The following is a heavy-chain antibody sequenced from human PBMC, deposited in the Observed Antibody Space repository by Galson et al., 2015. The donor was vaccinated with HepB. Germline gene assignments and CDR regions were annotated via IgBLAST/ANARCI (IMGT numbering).Heavy chain of an antibody. CDR2: ISYDGNNN. CDR1: GFTSSGYG. Sequence: SLRLSCAASGFTSSGYGLHWVRQAPGKGLEWVSFISYDGNNNSYIDSVKGRFTIFRDNSKNTVYLQMSSLRTEDTAIYYCARDQRANDFWSGYFWFDPWGQGTLVTVSS. D-gene: IGHD3-3*01. V-gene: IGHV3-30-3*01. CDR3: ARDQRANDFWSGYFWFDP. J-gene: IGHJ5*02.